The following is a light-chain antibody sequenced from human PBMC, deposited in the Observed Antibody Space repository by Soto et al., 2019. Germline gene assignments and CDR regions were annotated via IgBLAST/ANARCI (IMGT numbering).Light chain of an antibody. CDR2: KAS. CDR1: QTISSW. CDR3: QHYNSYSEA. V-gene: IGKV1-5*03. Sequence: DIQMTQSPSTLSASVGDRVTITCRASQTISSWLAWYQQKPGKAPKLLIYKASTLKSGVPSRFSGSGSGTEFTLTICSTQPDDFATYYCQHYNSYSEAFGQWPKGDIK. J-gene: IGKJ1*01.